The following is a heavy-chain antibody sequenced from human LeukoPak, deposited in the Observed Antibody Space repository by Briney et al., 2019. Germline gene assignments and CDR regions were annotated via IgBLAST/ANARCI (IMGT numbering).Heavy chain of an antibody. CDR1: GFTFSSYW. V-gene: IGHV3-7*01. Sequence: GGSLRLSCAASGFTFSSYWMSWVRQAPGKGLEWVANIKQDGSEKYYVDSVKGRFTISRDNAKISLYLQMNSLRAEDTAVYYCARDLSAYYGSGSYFYWGQRTLVTVSS. CDR2: IKQDGSEK. J-gene: IGHJ4*02. CDR3: ARDLSAYYGSGSYFY. D-gene: IGHD3-10*01.